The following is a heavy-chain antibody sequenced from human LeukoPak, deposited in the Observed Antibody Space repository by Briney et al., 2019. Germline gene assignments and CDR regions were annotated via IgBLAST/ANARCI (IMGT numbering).Heavy chain of an antibody. J-gene: IGHJ6*03. CDR1: GFTLRSYT. Sequence: GGSLRLSCAASGFTLRSYTMNWVRQAPGKGLEWVSYISGTRTIYYADSVKGRFTVSRDNAKNSLYLQMSSLRADDTAVYYCARGAEFYYYMDVWGKGTTVTVSS. CDR3: ARGAEFYYYMDV. V-gene: IGHV3-48*01. CDR2: ISGTRTI. D-gene: IGHD3-10*01.